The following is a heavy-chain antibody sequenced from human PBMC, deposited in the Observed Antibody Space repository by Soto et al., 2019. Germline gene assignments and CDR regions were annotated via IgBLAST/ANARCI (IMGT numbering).Heavy chain of an antibody. Sequence: QVQLVQSGAEVKKPGASVNVSCKASGYTFTKYALHWVRQAPGQRPEWMGWINAGNGNTRYSQRWKGRVTITRDTSASTVYMDLSSLRSEDTAGYYGARDYADIAVAGIALVAHWGQGTLVTVSS. CDR2: INAGNGNT. CDR3: ARDYADIAVAGIALVAH. CDR1: GYTFTKYA. D-gene: IGHD6-19*01. J-gene: IGHJ4*01. V-gene: IGHV1-3*01.